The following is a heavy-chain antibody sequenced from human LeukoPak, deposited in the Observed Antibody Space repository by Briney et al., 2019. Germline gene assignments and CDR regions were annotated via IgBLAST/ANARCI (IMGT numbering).Heavy chain of an antibody. D-gene: IGHD2-21*02. Sequence: PGGSLRLSCAASGFTFSTYDMHWVRQVPGKGLEWVSGIGIAGDTYYADSIKGRFTFSRENAKNSLFLQMNGLRVGDTAVYYCARGSHCSGGVCSPVGAFDIWGQGTVVTVSS. CDR3: ARGSHCSGGVCSPVGAFDI. J-gene: IGHJ3*02. CDR2: IGIAGDT. CDR1: GFTFSTYD. V-gene: IGHV3-13*01.